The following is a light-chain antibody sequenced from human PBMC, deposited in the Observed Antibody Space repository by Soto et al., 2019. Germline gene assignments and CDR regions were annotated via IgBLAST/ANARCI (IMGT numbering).Light chain of an antibody. V-gene: IGLV2-8*01. Sequence: QSVLTQPPSASGSPGQSVTIFCTGTSNDVGGYNSVSWYQQHPGQAPKLLIQEVAKRPSGVPDRFSGSKSGNTASLTVSGLQSEDEAYYYCTSFAGGYTVIFGGGTQLTVL. CDR1: SNDVGGYNS. CDR2: EVA. CDR3: TSFAGGYTVI. J-gene: IGLJ2*01.